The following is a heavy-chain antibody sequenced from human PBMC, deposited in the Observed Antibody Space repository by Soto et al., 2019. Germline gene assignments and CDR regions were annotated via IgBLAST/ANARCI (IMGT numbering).Heavy chain of an antibody. V-gene: IGHV4-39*01. Sequence: SETLSLTCTVSGGSFSSSNYYWGWIRQPPGKGLEWIGSSYYSGSTYYNPSLKSRVTISVDTSKNQFSLNLSSVIAADTAVYYCARHKYGSGKPFDHWGQGTLVTVSS. CDR2: SYYSGST. CDR3: ARHKYGSGKPFDH. D-gene: IGHD3-10*01. J-gene: IGHJ4*02. CDR1: GGSFSSSNYY.